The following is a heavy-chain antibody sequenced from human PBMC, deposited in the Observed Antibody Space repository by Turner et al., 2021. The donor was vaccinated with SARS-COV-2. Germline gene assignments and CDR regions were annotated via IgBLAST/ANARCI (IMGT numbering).Heavy chain of an antibody. V-gene: IGHV4-34*01. CDR2: INHSGST. Sequence: QVQLQQWRAGLLTPSETLSLTCAVYGGSFSGYFWTWIRQPPGKRLEWIGEINHSGSTNYNPSLKSRVTISVDTSKNQFSLKLSSVTAADTGVYYCARGQGWLQPPFGYWGQGTLVTVSS. CDR3: ARGQGWLQPPFGY. J-gene: IGHJ4*02. D-gene: IGHD3-3*01. CDR1: GGSFSGYF.